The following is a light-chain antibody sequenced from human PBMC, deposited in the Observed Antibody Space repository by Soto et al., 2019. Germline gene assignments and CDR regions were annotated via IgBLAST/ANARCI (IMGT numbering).Light chain of an antibody. CDR2: GAS. J-gene: IGKJ2*01. Sequence: IVFTQSPGTLSLSPGERATLSCRASQSVSSNLAWYQQKPGQAPRLLIYGASTRATGIPARFSGSGSGTEFTLTISSLQSEDFAVYYCQQYNNWPPYTFGQGTKVDIK. V-gene: IGKV3-15*01. CDR3: QQYNNWPPYT. CDR1: QSVSSN.